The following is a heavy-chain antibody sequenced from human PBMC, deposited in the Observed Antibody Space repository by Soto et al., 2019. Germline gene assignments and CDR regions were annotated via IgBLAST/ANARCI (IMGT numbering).Heavy chain of an antibody. CDR1: GYGFTSYY. J-gene: IGHJ4*02. Sequence: ASVKVSCKAYGYGFTSYYMHWVRQAPGQGLEWMGIINPSGGSTSYAQKFQGRVTMTRDTSTSTVYMELSSLRSEDTAVYYCARESRYSSGWYVPADYWGQGTLVTVSS. D-gene: IGHD6-19*01. V-gene: IGHV1-46*01. CDR3: ARESRYSSGWYVPADY. CDR2: INPSGGST.